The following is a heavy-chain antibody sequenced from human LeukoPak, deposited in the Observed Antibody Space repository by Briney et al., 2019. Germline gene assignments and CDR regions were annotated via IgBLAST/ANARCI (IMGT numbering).Heavy chain of an antibody. CDR3: ARAPYYYDSSGYPDY. Sequence: ASVKVSCKASGYTFTGYYMHWVRQAPGQGLEWMGWINPNSGGTNYAQKFQGRVTMTRDTSISTAYMELSRLRPDDTAVYYCARAPYYYDSSGYPDYWGQGTLVTVSS. CDR2: INPNSGGT. D-gene: IGHD3-22*01. J-gene: IGHJ4*02. CDR1: GYTFTGYY. V-gene: IGHV1-2*02.